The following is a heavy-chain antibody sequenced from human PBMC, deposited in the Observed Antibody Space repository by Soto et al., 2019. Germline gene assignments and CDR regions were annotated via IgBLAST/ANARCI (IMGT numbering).Heavy chain of an antibody. V-gene: IGHV3-30*18. Sequence: VGSLRLSGAGSGFTFSSYGIHWVRQAPGKGLEWVALISYDGGNEKYTESVKDRFTISRDDSHNVAYLQMSSLRTEDTAMYYCAKDRYSGTYPTDFDYWGQGSLVTVPQ. CDR1: GFTFSSYG. D-gene: IGHD1-26*01. CDR3: AKDRYSGTYPTDFDY. J-gene: IGHJ4*02. CDR2: ISYDGGNE.